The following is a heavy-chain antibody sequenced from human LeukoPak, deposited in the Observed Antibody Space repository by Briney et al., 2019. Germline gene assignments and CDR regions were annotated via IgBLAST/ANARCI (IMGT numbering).Heavy chain of an antibody. J-gene: IGHJ4*02. Sequence: PGGSLRLSCAASGFSFSIYSMSWVRQAPGKGLEWVSVIYSGDITYYTDSVKGRFTISRDNSKNTLYLQMNSLRAEDTAVYYCARGSGYSYGFPDYWGQGTLVTVSS. CDR2: IYSGDIT. D-gene: IGHD5-18*01. V-gene: IGHV3-53*01. CDR1: GFSFSIYS. CDR3: ARGSGYSYGFPDY.